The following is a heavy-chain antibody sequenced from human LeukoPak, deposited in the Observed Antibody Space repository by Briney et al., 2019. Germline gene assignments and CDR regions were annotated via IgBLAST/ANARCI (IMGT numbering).Heavy chain of an antibody. Sequence: ASVKVSCKASGYTFTSYGISWVRQAPGQGLEWMGWISAYNGNTNYAQKLQGRVTMTTDTSTSTAYMELRSLRPEDTALYYCAKDISPRIAAGGMDNRFDPWGQGTLVTVSS. V-gene: IGHV1-18*01. J-gene: IGHJ5*02. CDR1: GYTFTSYG. CDR3: AKDISPRIAAGGMDNRFDP. D-gene: IGHD6-13*01. CDR2: ISAYNGNT.